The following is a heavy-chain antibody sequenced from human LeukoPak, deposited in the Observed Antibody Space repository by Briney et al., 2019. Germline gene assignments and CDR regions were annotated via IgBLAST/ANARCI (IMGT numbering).Heavy chain of an antibody. V-gene: IGHV3-53*01. Sequence: PGGSLRLSCAASGFTVSSNYMSWVRQAPGKGLEWVSVIYSDGSTHYADSVKGRFTISRDNFKNTLHLQMNSLRAEDTAVYYCARDPGDSYWYFDLWGRGTLVTVSS. J-gene: IGHJ2*01. CDR2: IYSDGST. CDR3: ARDPGDSYWYFDL. D-gene: IGHD1-14*01. CDR1: GFTVSSNY.